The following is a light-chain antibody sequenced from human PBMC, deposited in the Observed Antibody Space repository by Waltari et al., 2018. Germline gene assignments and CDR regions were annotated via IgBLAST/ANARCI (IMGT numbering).Light chain of an antibody. V-gene: IGKV1-12*01. Sequence: DIQMTQSPSSVSASVGDRVTITCRASQAISSCLAWYQQKPGKAPTLLIYAASSLQSGVPSRFSGRGFGTDFTLTISSLQPEDFATYFCQQFDTFPLTFGQGTRLEIK. CDR1: QAISSC. J-gene: IGKJ5*01. CDR2: AAS. CDR3: QQFDTFPLT.